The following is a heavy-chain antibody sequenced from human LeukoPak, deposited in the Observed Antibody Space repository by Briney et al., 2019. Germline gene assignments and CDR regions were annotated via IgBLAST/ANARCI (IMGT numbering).Heavy chain of an antibody. V-gene: IGHV4-59*12. CDR3: ARANYDYVWGSYRYIFYFDY. CDR2: IDNTGST. D-gene: IGHD3-16*02. J-gene: IGHJ4*02. CDR1: GGSISSNY. Sequence: NPSETLSLTCTVSGGSISSNYWSWIRQPPGRGLEWVASIDNTGSTNYNPSLKSRVTMSVDTSKNQFSLKLSSVTAADTAVYYCARANYDYVWGSYRYIFYFDYWGQGTLVTVSS.